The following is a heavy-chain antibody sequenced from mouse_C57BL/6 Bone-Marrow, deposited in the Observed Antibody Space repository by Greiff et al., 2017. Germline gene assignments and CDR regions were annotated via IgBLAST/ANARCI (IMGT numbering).Heavy chain of an antibody. CDR2: IYPGNRDP. V-gene: IGHV1-5*01. D-gene: IGHD2-3*01. J-gene: IGHJ1*03. Sequence: QSGTVLARPGASVKMSCKTSGYTFTSYWMHWVKQRPGQGLEWIGAIYPGNRDPSYNPKFTGTAKLTAVTSSSTAYMELSSLTNEDPAVYYCTLYDGVPFDVWGTGTTVTVSS. CDR3: TLYDGVPFDV. CDR1: GYTFTSYW.